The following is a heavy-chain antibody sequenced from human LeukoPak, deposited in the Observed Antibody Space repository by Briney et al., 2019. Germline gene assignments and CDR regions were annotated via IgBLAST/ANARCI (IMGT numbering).Heavy chain of an antibody. CDR3: ARGPYYYLSRPPLDI. D-gene: IGHD3-10*01. V-gene: IGHV4-59*12. CDR1: GGSISSYY. Sequence: ASETLSLTCTVSGGSISSYYWSWIRQPPGKGLEWIGYIYYSGSTNYNPSLKSRVTISVDTSKNQFSLKLSSVTAADTAVYYCARGPYYYLSRPPLDIWGQGTMVTVSS. J-gene: IGHJ3*02. CDR2: IYYSGST.